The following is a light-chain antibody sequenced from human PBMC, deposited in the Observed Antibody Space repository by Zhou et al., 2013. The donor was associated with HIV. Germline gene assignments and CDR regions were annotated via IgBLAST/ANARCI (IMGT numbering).Light chain of an antibody. CDR3: QHYYNWPYT. Sequence: EIVLTQSPGTLSLSPGERATLSCRASQSVSSRYLAWYQQKPGQAPRLLIYGASSRAPGIPDRFSGSGSGTDFTLTISRLEPEDFAVYYCQHYYNWPYTFGLGDQTGDQT. J-gene: IGKJ2*01. CDR2: GAS. CDR1: QSVSSRY. V-gene: IGKV3-20*01.